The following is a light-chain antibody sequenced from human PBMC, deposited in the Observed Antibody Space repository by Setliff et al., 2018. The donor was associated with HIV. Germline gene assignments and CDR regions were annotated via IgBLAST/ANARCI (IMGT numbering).Light chain of an antibody. Sequence: QSALTQPASVSGSPGQSITISCNGTSNDIGSYNYVSWYQQHPGKAPKLVIYDVAQRPSGGSSRVSGSKSGDTASLTISGLQTEDEADYYCNSYTSSDTYVFGTGTKVTVL. V-gene: IGLV2-14*03. J-gene: IGLJ1*01. CDR1: SNDIGSYNY. CDR3: NSYTSSDTYV. CDR2: DVA.